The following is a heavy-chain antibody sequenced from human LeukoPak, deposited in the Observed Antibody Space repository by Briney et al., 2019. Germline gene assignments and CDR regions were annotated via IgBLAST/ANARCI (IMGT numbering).Heavy chain of an antibody. CDR3: ARDVSRDGYNSHDH. CDR1: GYTFTGYH. Sequence: GASVKVSCKASGYTFTGYHMHWVRQAPGQGLEWMGWINPNSGGTNYAQKFQGRVTMTRDTSITTAYMELNRLTSDDTAVYYCARDVSRDGYNSHDHWGQGTLVTVSS. V-gene: IGHV1-2*02. J-gene: IGHJ4*02. CDR2: INPNSGGT. D-gene: IGHD5-24*01.